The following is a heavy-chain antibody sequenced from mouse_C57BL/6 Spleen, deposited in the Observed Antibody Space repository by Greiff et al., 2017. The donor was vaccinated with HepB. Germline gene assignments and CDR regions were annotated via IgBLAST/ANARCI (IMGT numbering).Heavy chain of an antibody. Sequence: EVKLEESGPGLVKPSQSLSLTCSVTGYSITSGYYWNWIRQFPGNKLEWMGYISYDGSNNYNPSLKNRISITRDTSKNQFFLKLNSVTTEDTATYYCARETYYSNYERVGYYAMDYWGQGTSVTVSS. CDR1: GYSITSGYY. D-gene: IGHD2-5*01. J-gene: IGHJ4*01. CDR3: ARETYYSNYERVGYYAMDY. CDR2: ISYDGSN. V-gene: IGHV3-6*01.